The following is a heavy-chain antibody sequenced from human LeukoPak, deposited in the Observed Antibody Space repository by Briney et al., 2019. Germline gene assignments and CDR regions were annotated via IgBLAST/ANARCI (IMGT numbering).Heavy chain of an antibody. V-gene: IGHV4-39*01. CDR1: GGSISSSIYY. CDR3: ARQNPYYSDTTGPY. D-gene: IGHD3-22*01. CDR2: IYYSGST. Sequence: SETLSLTCTVSGGSISSSIYYWGWIRQPPGRGLEWIGSIYYSGSTYYNPSLKSRVTIPVDTSKNQFSLKLSSVTAADTAVYYCARQNPYYSDTTGPYWGQGTLVTVSS. J-gene: IGHJ4*02.